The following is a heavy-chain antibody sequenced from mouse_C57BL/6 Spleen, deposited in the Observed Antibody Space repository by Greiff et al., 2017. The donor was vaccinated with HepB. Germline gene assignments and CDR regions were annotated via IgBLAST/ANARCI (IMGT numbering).Heavy chain of an antibody. D-gene: IGHD1-1*01. V-gene: IGHV1-26*01. J-gene: IGHJ2*01. Sequence: VQLQQSGPELVKPGASVKISCKASGYTFTDYYMNWVKQSHGKSLEWIGDINPNNGGTSYNQKFKGKATLTVDKSSSTAYMELRSLTSEDSAVYYCFTTVVEVDYWGQGTTLTVSS. CDR1: GYTFTDYY. CDR3: FTTVVEVDY. CDR2: INPNNGGT.